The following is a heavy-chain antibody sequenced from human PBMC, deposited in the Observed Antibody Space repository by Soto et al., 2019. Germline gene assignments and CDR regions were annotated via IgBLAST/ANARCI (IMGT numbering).Heavy chain of an antibody. V-gene: IGHV1-46*01. D-gene: IGHD3-22*01. CDR2: INPSGGST. J-gene: IGHJ6*02. Sequence: ASVKVSCKASGYTFTSYYMHWVRQAPGQGLEWTGIINPSGGSTSYAQKFQGRVTITRDTSTSTVYMELSSLRSEDTAVYYCARDSRYYDSSGHNPTSMDVWGQGTTVTVSS. CDR3: ARDSRYYDSSGHNPTSMDV. CDR1: GYTFTSYY.